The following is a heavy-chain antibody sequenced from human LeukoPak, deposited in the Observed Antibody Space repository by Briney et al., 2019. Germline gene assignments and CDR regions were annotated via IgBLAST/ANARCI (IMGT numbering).Heavy chain of an antibody. V-gene: IGHV1-18*01. CDR2: ISAYNGNT. J-gene: IGHJ4*02. Sequence: ASVKVSCKASGYTFTSYGISWVRQAPGKGLEWIGWISAYNGNTNYAQKLQCRVTMTTDTSTSTAYMELSSLRSDDTAVYYCARYSLLRGYDFWSGYYTLMFDYWGQGTLVTVSS. D-gene: IGHD3-3*01. CDR1: GYTFTSYG. CDR3: ARYSLLRGYDFWSGYYTLMFDY.